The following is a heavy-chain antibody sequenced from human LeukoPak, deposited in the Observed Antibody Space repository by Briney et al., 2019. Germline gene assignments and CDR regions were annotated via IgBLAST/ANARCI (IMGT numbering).Heavy chain of an antibody. CDR2: INPNSGGT. V-gene: IGHV1-2*02. J-gene: IGHJ4*02. D-gene: IGHD3-22*01. Sequence: GASVKVSCKASGYTFTGYYMHWVRQAPGQGLEWMGWINPNSGGTNYAQKFQGRVTMTRDTSISTAYMELSRLRSDDTAVYYCARPLSSGYYSNFDYWGQGTLVTVSS. CDR1: GYTFTGYY. CDR3: ARPLSSGYYSNFDY.